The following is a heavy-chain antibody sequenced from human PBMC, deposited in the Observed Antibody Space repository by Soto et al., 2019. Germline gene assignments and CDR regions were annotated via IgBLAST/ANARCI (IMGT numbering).Heavy chain of an antibody. J-gene: IGHJ4*02. CDR1: GGSISSYY. CDR3: AGDDSSSWYVY. Sequence: LSLTFTVSGGSISSYYWSWIRQPPGKGLEWIGNIYYSGSTNYNPSLKSRVTISVDTSKNQFSLKLSSVTAADTAVYYCAGDDSSSWYVYWGQGTLVTVSS. V-gene: IGHV4-59*12. CDR2: IYYSGST. D-gene: IGHD6-13*01.